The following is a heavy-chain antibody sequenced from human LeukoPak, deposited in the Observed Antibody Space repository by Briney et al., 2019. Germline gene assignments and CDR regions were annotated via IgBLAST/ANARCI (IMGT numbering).Heavy chain of an antibody. CDR3: ATVKRDCSGGTCYSYDY. D-gene: IGHD2-15*01. CDR2: ISSNGDIT. V-gene: IGHV3-23*01. CDR1: RFTFNTYA. Sequence: AGGSLRLSCVASRFTFNTYAVTWVRQAPGKGLEWVSAISSNGDITYYADSVRGRFTISRDNSKNTVFLQMNSLRADDTAVYYCATVKRDCSGGTCYSYDYWGQGTLVTVSS. J-gene: IGHJ4*02.